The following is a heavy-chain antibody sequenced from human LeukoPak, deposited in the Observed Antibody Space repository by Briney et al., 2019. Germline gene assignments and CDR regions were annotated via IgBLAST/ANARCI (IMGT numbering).Heavy chain of an antibody. CDR1: GGSISSYY. CDR3: ARVADNWMYYFDY. Sequence: SETLSLTCTVSGGSISSYYWSWIRQPPGKGLEWIGYIYYSGSTNYNPSHKSRVTISVDTSKNQFSLKLSSVTAADTAVYYCARVADNWMYYFDYWGQGTLVTVSS. D-gene: IGHD1-1*01. V-gene: IGHV4-59*08. J-gene: IGHJ4*02. CDR2: IYYSGST.